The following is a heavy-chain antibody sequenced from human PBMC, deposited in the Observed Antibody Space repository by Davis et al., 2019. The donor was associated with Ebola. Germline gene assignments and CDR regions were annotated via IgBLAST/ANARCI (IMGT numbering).Heavy chain of an antibody. J-gene: IGHJ4*02. D-gene: IGHD3-10*01. Sequence: GESLKISCAASGFTFTNYAMNWVRQAPGKGLEWVSSISGRGSSTYYADSVKGRFTISRDSSKNTLYLQMTSLRAEDTAVYYCARSLWPLGDYWGQGTLVTVSS. CDR1: GFTFTNYA. CDR3: ARSLWPLGDY. V-gene: IGHV3-23*01. CDR2: ISGRGSST.